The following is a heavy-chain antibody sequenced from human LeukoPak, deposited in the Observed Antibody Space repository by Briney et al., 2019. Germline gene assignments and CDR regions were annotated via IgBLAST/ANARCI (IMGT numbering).Heavy chain of an antibody. CDR1: GFTFSSYA. Sequence: GGSLRLSCAASGFTFSSYAMSWVRQAPGKGLEWVSAISGSGGSTYYADSVKGRFTISRDNSKNTLYLQMNSLRAEDTAEYYCAEGLQVPAALQAWGQGTLVTVSS. V-gene: IGHV3-23*01. CDR3: AEGLQVPAALQA. D-gene: IGHD2-2*01. CDR2: ISGSGGST. J-gene: IGHJ4*02.